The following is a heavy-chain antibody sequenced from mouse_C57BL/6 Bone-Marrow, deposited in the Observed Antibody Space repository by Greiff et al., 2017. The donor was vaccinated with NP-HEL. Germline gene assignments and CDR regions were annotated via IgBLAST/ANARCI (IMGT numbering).Heavy chain of an antibody. V-gene: IGHV1-82*01. J-gene: IGHJ3*01. CDR1: GYAFSSSW. Sequence: QVQLQQSGPELVKPGASVKISCKASGYAFSSSWMNWVKQRPGKGLEWIGRIYPGDGDTNYNGKFKGKATLTADKSSSTAYMQLSSLTSEDSAVYFCADDYDGCAYWGQGTLVTVSA. D-gene: IGHD2-4*01. CDR2: IYPGDGDT. CDR3: ADDYDGCAY.